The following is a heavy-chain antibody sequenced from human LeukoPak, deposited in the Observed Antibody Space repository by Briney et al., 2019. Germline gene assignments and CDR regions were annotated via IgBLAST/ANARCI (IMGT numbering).Heavy chain of an antibody. V-gene: IGHV3-66*01. CDR2: IYSGGST. Sequence: GGSLRLSCAASGFTFSNNYMSWVRQPPGKGLEWFSVIYSGGSTYYADSVKYRFTISRDNSKNTLYLQMNRLRDEDTAVYYCASGWYASYYFDYWGQGTLVTVSS. J-gene: IGHJ4*02. CDR3: ASGWYASYYFDY. CDR1: GFTFSNNY. D-gene: IGHD6-19*01.